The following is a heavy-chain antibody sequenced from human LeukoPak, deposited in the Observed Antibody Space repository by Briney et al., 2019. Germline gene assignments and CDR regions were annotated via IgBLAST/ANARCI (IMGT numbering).Heavy chain of an antibody. CDR2: IWYDGSNQ. CDR1: GFTFRNHG. V-gene: IGHV3-33*06. CDR3: AKKGRGLQSNDAFDI. D-gene: IGHD4-11*01. J-gene: IGHJ3*02. Sequence: PGMSLRLSCAASGFTFRNHGMHWVRQAPGKGLEWVAVIWYDGSNQYYADSVKGRFTTSRDNFKNTLYLQMNSLRAEDTAVYYCAKKGRGLQSNDAFDIWGQGTMVTVSS.